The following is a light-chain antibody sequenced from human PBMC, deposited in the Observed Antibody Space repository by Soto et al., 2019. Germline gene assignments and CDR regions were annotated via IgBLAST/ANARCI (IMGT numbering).Light chain of an antibody. CDR1: QSISSW. J-gene: IGKJ1*01. CDR2: DAS. V-gene: IGKV1-5*01. CDR3: QQYNSYSWT. Sequence: DIQMTQSPSTLSASVGDRVTITGRASQSISSWLAWYQQKPGKAPKLLIYDASSLESGVPSRFSGSGSGTEFTLTISSMQPDEFATDDCQQYNSYSWTVGQGTKGEIK.